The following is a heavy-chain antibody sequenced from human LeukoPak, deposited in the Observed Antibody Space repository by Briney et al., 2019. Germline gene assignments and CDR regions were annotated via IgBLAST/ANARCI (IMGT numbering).Heavy chain of an antibody. Sequence: ASVKVSCKASGYTFTSYGISWVRQAPGQGLEWMGWISAYNGNTNYAQELQGRATMTTDTSTSTAYMELRSLRSDDTAVYYCARGIRTVAGTLSFDYWGQGTLVTVSS. J-gene: IGHJ4*02. CDR2: ISAYNGNT. CDR1: GYTFTSYG. D-gene: IGHD6-19*01. CDR3: ARGIRTVAGTLSFDY. V-gene: IGHV1-18*01.